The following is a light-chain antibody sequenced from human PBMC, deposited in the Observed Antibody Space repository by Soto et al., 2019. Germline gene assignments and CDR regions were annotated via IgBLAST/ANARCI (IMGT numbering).Light chain of an antibody. CDR3: QQYNSYPWT. CDR1: QSISSW. V-gene: IGKV1-5*01. CDR2: DAS. J-gene: IGKJ1*01. Sequence: DIQMTQSPSTLSASVGDRVTITCRASQSISSWLAWYQQKPGKAPKLLIYDASSLESGVPPRFSGSGSGTEFSHAISSLQPDDFATYYCQQYNSYPWTFGQGTKVEIK.